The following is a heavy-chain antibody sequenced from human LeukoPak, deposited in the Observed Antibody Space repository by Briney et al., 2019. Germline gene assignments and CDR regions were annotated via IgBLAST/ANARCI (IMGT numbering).Heavy chain of an antibody. J-gene: IGHJ4*02. CDR2: ISYSGST. V-gene: IGHV4-39*01. CDR1: GGSISSSSYY. CDR3: ARSRPPRIVVADFDY. Sequence: SETLSLTCTVSGGSISSSSYYWGWLRQPPGKGLEWIGSISYSGSTFHNPSLKSRVTMSVDTSNNQLSLKLSSVTAADTAVYYCARSRPPRIVVADFDYWGQGTLVTVSS. D-gene: IGHD6-19*01.